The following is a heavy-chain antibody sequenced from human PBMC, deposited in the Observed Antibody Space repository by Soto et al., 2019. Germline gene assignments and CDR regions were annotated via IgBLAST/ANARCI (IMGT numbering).Heavy chain of an antibody. CDR3: ARESEDLTSNFDY. J-gene: IGHJ4*02. V-gene: IGHV3-21*01. CDR2: ISITTNYI. Sequence: GGSLRLSCAASGVTLTRYSMSGVRQAPGKGLEWVSSISITTNYIYYADSMKGRFTVSRDNAKNSVYLEMNSLSAEDTAVYYCARESEDLTSNFDYWGQGTLGTVSS. CDR1: GVTLTRYS.